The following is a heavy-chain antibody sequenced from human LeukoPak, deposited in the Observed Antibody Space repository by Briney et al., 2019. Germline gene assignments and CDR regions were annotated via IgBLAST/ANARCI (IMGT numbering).Heavy chain of an antibody. J-gene: IGHJ4*02. CDR3: STDQIVVGPC. CDR2: IKSKTDGGTR. D-gene: IGHD3-22*01. V-gene: IGHV3-15*01. Sequence: PGGSLRLSCVASGFTLSNACMSGVRHAPGKGLEWVVRIKSKTDGGTRDYAAPVKGRLTMSRDDSNNTMYMKMNSLKTEDTAVYYCSTDQIVVGPCWGQGTLVTVSS. CDR1: GFTLSNAC.